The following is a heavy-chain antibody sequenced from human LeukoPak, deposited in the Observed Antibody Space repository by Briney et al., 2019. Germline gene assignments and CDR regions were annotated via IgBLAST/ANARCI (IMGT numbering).Heavy chain of an antibody. Sequence: GASVKVSCKASGYTFISYDINWVRQATGQGLEWMGWISAYNGNTNYAQKLQGRVTMTTDTSTSTAYMELRSLRSDDTAVYYCARDTLSGSYSPIDYWGQGTLVTVSS. D-gene: IGHD1-26*01. CDR2: ISAYNGNT. CDR1: GYTFISYD. J-gene: IGHJ4*02. V-gene: IGHV1-18*01. CDR3: ARDTLSGSYSPIDY.